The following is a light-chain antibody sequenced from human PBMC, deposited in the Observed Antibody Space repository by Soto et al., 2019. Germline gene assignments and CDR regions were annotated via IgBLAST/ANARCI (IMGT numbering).Light chain of an antibody. V-gene: IGLV2-14*01. J-gene: IGLJ2*01. CDR3: SSYTSSSTLV. Sequence: QSALTQPASVSGSPGQSITISCTGTSSDVAFYNHVSWYQQHPGKAPKLLIYEVNNRPSGVSHRFSGSKSGNTASLTISGLQAEDEADYYCSSYTSSSTLVFGGGTKLTVL. CDR2: EVN. CDR1: SSDVAFYNH.